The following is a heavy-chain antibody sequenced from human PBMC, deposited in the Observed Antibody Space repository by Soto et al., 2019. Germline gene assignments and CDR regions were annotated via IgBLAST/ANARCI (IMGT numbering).Heavy chain of an antibody. Sequence: SETLSLTCTVSGGSISSYYWSWIRQPPGKGLEWIGYIYYSGSTNYNPSLKSRVTISVDTSKNQFSLKLSSVTAADTAVYYCARGLSGCYYWYFDLWGRGTLVTVSS. V-gene: IGHV4-59*01. D-gene: IGHD1-26*01. J-gene: IGHJ2*01. CDR2: IYYSGST. CDR1: GGSISSYY. CDR3: ARGLSGCYYWYFDL.